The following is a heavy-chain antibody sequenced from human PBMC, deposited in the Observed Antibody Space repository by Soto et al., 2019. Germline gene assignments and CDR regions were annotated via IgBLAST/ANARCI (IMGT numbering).Heavy chain of an antibody. CDR3: ARRGGIAAVKFRSWFDP. D-gene: IGHD6-13*01. CDR1: GGSISSSSYY. CDR2: IYYSGST. J-gene: IGHJ5*02. Sequence: QLQLQESGPGLVKPSETLSLTCTVSGGSISSSSYYWGWIRQPPGKGLEWIGSIYYSGSTYYNPSLKSRVPISVDTSKNQFSLKLSSVTAADTAVYYCARRGGIAAVKFRSWFDPWGQGTLVTVSS. V-gene: IGHV4-39*01.